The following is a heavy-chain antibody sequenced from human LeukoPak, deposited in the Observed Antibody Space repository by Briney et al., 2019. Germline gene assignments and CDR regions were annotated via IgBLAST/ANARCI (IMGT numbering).Heavy chain of an antibody. CDR1: GESFSGYY. V-gene: IGHV4-34*01. D-gene: IGHD1-1*01. CDR2: INHSGST. J-gene: IGHJ4*02. CDR3: ARRGSTGTTTVDY. Sequence: PSETLSLNCAVYGESFSGYYWTWIRQPPGKGLEWIGQINHSGSTNYNPSLKSRVTISVATSKNQFSLNLNSVTAADTAVYYCARRGSTGTTTVDYWGQGTLVTVSS.